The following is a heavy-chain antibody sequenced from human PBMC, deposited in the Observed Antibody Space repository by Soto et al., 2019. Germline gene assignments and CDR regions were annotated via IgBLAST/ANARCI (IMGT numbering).Heavy chain of an antibody. Sequence: ASVKVSCKASGYTFTGYYMHWVRQAPGQGLEWMGWINPNSGGTNYAQKFQGWVTMTRDTSISTAYMELSRLRSDDTAVYYCARRGDYYYGLDVWGQGTTVTVSS. J-gene: IGHJ6*02. D-gene: IGHD3-16*01. V-gene: IGHV1-2*04. CDR2: INPNSGGT. CDR3: ARRGDYYYGLDV. CDR1: GYTFTGYY.